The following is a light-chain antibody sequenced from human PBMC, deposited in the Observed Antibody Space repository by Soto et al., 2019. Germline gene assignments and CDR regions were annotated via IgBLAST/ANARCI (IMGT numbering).Light chain of an antibody. V-gene: IGKV3-20*01. CDR1: QSVSSSY. Sequence: EIVLTQSPGTLSLSPGERATLSCRASQSVSSSYLAWYQQKPGQAPRLLIYGASSRATGIPGRFSGSGSGTDFTLTIRRLEPEDFAVYYCQQYGSSPRFTFGPGTKVDIK. CDR3: QQYGSSPRFT. J-gene: IGKJ3*01. CDR2: GAS.